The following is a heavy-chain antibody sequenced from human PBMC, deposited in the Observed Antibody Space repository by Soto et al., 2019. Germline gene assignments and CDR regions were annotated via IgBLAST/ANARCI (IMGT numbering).Heavy chain of an antibody. J-gene: IGHJ3*02. CDR2: IYSGGST. CDR3: ARDRGYGDYSAAFDI. CDR1: GFTVSSNY. V-gene: IGHV3-53*02. D-gene: IGHD4-17*01. Sequence: EVQLVETGGGLIQPGGSLRLSCAASGFTVSSNYMSWVRQAPGKGLELVSVIYSGGSTYYADSVKGRFTISRDNSKNTLYLQMNSLRAEDTAVYYCARDRGYGDYSAAFDIWGQGTMVTVSS.